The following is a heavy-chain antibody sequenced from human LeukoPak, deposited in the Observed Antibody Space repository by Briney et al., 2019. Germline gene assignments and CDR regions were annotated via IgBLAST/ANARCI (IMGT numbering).Heavy chain of an antibody. CDR1: GGSISSGDYY. Sequence: SETLSLTCTVSGGSISSGDYYWSWIRQPPGKGLEWIGYIYYSGSTYYNPSLKSRVTISVDTSKNQFSLKLSSVTAADTAVYYRARGGQQLASYFDYWGQGTLVTVSS. D-gene: IGHD6-13*01. V-gene: IGHV4-30-4*01. CDR3: ARGGQQLASYFDY. CDR2: IYYSGST. J-gene: IGHJ4*02.